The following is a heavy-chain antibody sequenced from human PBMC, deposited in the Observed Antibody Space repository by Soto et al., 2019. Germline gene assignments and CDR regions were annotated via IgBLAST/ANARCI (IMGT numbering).Heavy chain of an antibody. J-gene: IGHJ4*02. Sequence: ASVKVSCKASGYTFTSYAIQWVRQAPGQRLQWMGWINTGNGNTKYSQKFQDRVTFTRDTSASTAYTAYMELSSLRSEDTAVYYCVGGNRFLEWLLYGRDRYSFDSWGQGTLVTVSS. V-gene: IGHV1-3*04. CDR3: VGGNRFLEWLLYGRDRYSFDS. CDR2: INTGNGNT. CDR1: GYTFTSYA. D-gene: IGHD3-3*01.